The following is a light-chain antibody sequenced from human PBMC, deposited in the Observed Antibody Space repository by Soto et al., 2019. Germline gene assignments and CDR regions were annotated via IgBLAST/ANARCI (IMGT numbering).Light chain of an antibody. CDR2: KAS. V-gene: IGKV1-5*03. Sequence: DIQMTQSPSTLSAPVGDRVTITCRASQSINTWLAWYQLKPGRAPKLLIYKASTLESGVSSRFSGSGSGTEFTLTISSLQPDDFATYYCQQYQTYSQFGQGTRVEIK. CDR3: QQYQTYSQ. CDR1: QSINTW. J-gene: IGKJ1*01.